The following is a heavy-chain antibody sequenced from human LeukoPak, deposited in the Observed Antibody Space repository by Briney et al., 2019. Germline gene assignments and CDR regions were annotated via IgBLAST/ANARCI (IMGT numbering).Heavy chain of an antibody. CDR1: GGSISSYY. J-gene: IGHJ3*02. D-gene: IGHD1-26*01. CDR3: AREGVGAKVNAFDI. V-gene: IGHV4-4*07. CDR2: IYTSGST. Sequence: SETLSLTCTVSGGSISSYYWSWIRQPAGKGLEWIGRIYTSGSTNYNPSLKSRVTMSVDTSKNQFSLKLNSVTAADTAVYYCAREGVGAKVNAFDIWGQGTMVTVSS.